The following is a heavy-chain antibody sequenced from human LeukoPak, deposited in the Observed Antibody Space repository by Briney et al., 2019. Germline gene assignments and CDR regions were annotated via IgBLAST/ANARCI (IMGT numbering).Heavy chain of an antibody. CDR1: GGSISSSNW. J-gene: IGHJ4*02. D-gene: IGHD5-18*01. CDR2: IYHSGST. CDR3: AREGTAKPFDY. Sequence: SETLSLTCAVSGGSISSSNWWSWVRRPPGKGLEWIGEIYHSGSTNYNPSLKSRVTISVDKSKNQFSQKLSSVTAADTAVYYCAREGTAKPFDYWGQGTLVTVSS. V-gene: IGHV4-4*02.